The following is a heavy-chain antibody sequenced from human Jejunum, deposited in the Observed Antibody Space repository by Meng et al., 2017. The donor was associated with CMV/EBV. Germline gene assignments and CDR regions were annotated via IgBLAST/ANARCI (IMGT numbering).Heavy chain of an antibody. V-gene: IGHV3-20*03. CDR1: DYG. D-gene: IGHD3-22*01. CDR2: INKKGGST. J-gene: IGHJ4*02. Sequence: DYGMGWVRQVPGKGLEWVSGINKKGGSTGYADSVEGRFTISRDNAKNTLYLQMNSLRAEDTAVYYCAKNDYDTRGYYFRPNYFDSWGQGTRVTVSS. CDR3: AKNDYDTRGYYFRPNYFDS.